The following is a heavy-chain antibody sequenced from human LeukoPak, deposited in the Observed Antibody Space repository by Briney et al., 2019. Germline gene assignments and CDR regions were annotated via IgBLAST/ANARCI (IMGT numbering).Heavy chain of an antibody. CDR3: ARGGGITARCDY. V-gene: IGHV3-66*01. CDR1: GFTVSSNY. D-gene: IGHD3-16*01. Sequence: GGSLRLSCAASGFTVSSNYMNWVRQAPGQGLEWVSIIYSGDNTYYADSVKGRFTISRDNSKNTLYLQMNSLRAEDTAVYYCARGGGITARCDYWGQGTLVTVSS. CDR2: IYSGDNT. J-gene: IGHJ4*02.